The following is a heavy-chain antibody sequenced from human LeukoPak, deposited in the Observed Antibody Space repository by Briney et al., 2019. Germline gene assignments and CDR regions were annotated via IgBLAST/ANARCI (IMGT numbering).Heavy chain of an antibody. CDR2: ISSSSSTI. Sequence: GGSLRLFCAASGFTFSSYSMNWVRQAPGKGLEWVSYISSSSSTIYYADSVKGRFTISRDNAKNSLYLQMNSLRAEDTAVYYCAGWHCSGGSCYPDYYGMDVWGQGTTVTVSS. D-gene: IGHD2-15*01. CDR3: AGWHCSGGSCYPDYYGMDV. CDR1: GFTFSSYS. J-gene: IGHJ6*02. V-gene: IGHV3-48*01.